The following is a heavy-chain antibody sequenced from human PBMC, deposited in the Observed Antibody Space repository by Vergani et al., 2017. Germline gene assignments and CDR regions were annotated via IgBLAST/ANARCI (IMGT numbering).Heavy chain of an antibody. D-gene: IGHD1-14*01. Sequence: QVQLQESGPGLVKPSETLSLTCTVSGGSISSYYWSWIRQPPGKGLEWIGYIYYSGSTNYNPSLKSRVTISVDTSKNQFSLKLSSVTAADTAVYYCARVWAPGGNYDMDVWGKGTTVIVSS. CDR2: IYYSGST. CDR1: GGSISSYY. J-gene: IGHJ6*03. CDR3: ARVWAPGGNYDMDV. V-gene: IGHV4-59*01.